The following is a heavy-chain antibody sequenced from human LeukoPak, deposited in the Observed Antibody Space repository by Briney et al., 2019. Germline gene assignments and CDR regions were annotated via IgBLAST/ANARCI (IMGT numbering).Heavy chain of an antibody. CDR2: IYHSGST. V-gene: IGHV4-30-2*01. D-gene: IGHD6-6*01. J-gene: IGHJ5*02. CDR1: GGSISSGGYS. Sequence: PSETLSLTCAVSGGSISSGGYSWSWIRQPPGRGLEWIGYIYHSGSTYYNPSLKSRVTISVDRSKNQFSLKLSSVTAADTAVYYCAREDSSSSMGWFDRWGQGTLVTVSS. CDR3: AREDSSSSMGWFDR.